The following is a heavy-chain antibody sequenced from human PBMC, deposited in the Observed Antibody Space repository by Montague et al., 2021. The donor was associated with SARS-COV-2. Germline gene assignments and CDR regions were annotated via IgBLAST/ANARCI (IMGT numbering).Heavy chain of an antibody. CDR3: ARPHSGSYYGYFDY. CDR1: GFTFSSYA. J-gene: IGHJ4*02. Sequence: SLRLSCAASGFTFSSYAMHWVRQAPGKGLEWVAVISYDGSNKYYADSVKGRFTISRDNSKNTLYLQMNSLRAEDTSVYYCARPHSGSYYGYFDYWGQGTLVTVSS. V-gene: IGHV3-30*04. D-gene: IGHD1-26*01. CDR2: ISYDGSNK.